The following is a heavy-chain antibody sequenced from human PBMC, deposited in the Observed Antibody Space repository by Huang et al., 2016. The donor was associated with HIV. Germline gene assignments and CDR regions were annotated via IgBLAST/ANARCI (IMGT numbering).Heavy chain of an antibody. CDR3: ARSMVGASSFDY. CDR2: IYWDDDK. J-gene: IGHJ4*02. CDR1: GFSLSTHGVG. D-gene: IGHD1-26*01. V-gene: IGHV2-5*02. Sequence: QITLKESGPTLVKPTQTLTLTCTFSGFSLSTHGVGVGWLRQPPGKALEWLALIYWDDDKRYSPSLRRRLTITKDTSKNQVVLTMTNLDPVDTATYYCARSMVGASSFDYWGQGTLVTVSS.